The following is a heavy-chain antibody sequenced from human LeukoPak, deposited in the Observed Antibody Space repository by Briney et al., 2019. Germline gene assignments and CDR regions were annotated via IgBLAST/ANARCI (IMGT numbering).Heavy chain of an antibody. D-gene: IGHD6-13*01. CDR1: GFTFTSYA. CDR3: ALPADGY. CDR2: ISYDGSSK. J-gene: IGHJ4*02. V-gene: IGHV3-30-3*01. Sequence: GGSLRLSCAASGFTFTSYAMHWVRQAPGKGLEWVAVISYDGSSKYYADSVKGRFTISRDNSKNTLYLQMNSLRAEDTAVYYCALPADGYWGQGTLVTVSS.